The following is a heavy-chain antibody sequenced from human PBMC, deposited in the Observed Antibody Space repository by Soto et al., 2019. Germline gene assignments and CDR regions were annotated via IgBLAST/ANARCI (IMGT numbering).Heavy chain of an antibody. V-gene: IGHV5-51*01. CDR1: VYSFTSCW. D-gene: IGHD1-26*01. CDR2: IYPGDSDT. CDR3: SRRGAYYYYGMYV. Sequence: PGESLKSSCKGSVYSFTSCWVGWVRQMAGEGLEWMGIIYPGDSDTRYSPSFQGQVTISADKSISTACLQWGSLKASDTAMYYCSRRGAYYYYGMYVWGQGTTVTVSS. J-gene: IGHJ6*02.